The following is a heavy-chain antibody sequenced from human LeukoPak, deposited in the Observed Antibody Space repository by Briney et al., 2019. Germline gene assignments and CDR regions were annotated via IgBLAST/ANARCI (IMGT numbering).Heavy chain of an antibody. J-gene: IGHJ4*02. Sequence: SETLSLTCIVSGGSISSRSYYWAWIRQSPGKGLEWIGNIYSDGSTYYSPSLKSRVTISVDTSKKQVSLKLSSVAAADTAVYYCARRSSWVDSWGQGTLVTVSS. CDR2: IYSDGST. V-gene: IGHV4-39*01. CDR3: ARRSSWVDS. CDR1: GGSISSRSYY. D-gene: IGHD6-13*01.